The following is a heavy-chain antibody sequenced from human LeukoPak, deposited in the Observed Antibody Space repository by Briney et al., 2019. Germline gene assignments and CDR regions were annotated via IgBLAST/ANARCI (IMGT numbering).Heavy chain of an antibody. CDR3: ARVSYYASGSRWGDYFDY. CDR2: IKPDGSEK. J-gene: IGHJ4*02. CDR1: GFTFSSYW. V-gene: IGHV3-7*01. D-gene: IGHD3-10*01. Sequence: PGGSLSLSCAASGFTFSSYWMSWVRQAPGKGLEWVANIKPDGSEKYYVDSVKGRFTSSRDNAKNSLYLQMNSLRAEDTAVYYCARVSYYASGSRWGDYFDYWGKGTRVTVSS.